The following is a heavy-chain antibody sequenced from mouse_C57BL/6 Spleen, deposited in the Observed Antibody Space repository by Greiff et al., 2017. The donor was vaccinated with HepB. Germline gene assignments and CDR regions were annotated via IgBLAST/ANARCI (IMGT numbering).Heavy chain of an antibody. CDR1: GFSFNTYA. CDR2: IRSKSNNYAT. Sequence: EVKVVESGGGLVQPKGSLKLSCAASGFSFNTYAMNWVRQAPGKGLEWVARIRSKSNNYATYYADSVKDRFTISRDDSESMLYLQMNNLKTEDTAMYYCVRPQLDWFAYWGQGTLVTVSA. V-gene: IGHV10-1*01. D-gene: IGHD4-1*02. J-gene: IGHJ3*01. CDR3: VRPQLDWFAY.